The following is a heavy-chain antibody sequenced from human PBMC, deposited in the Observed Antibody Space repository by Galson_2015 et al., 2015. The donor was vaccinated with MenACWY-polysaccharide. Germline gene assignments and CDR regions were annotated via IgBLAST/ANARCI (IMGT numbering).Heavy chain of an antibody. D-gene: IGHD2-21*01. J-gene: IGHJ4*02. V-gene: IGHV3-64D*08. CDR1: GFTFSIYG. CDR3: VKDFGRQVFGPAH. Sequence: SLRLSCAVSGFTFSIYGMYWVRQAPGQGLEFVSTIAGSGGGISCADSVKGRFTISRDNSRNTLFLQMTSLRAEDTAVYYCVKDFGRQVFGPAHWGQGTLVTVSS. CDR2: IAGSGGGI.